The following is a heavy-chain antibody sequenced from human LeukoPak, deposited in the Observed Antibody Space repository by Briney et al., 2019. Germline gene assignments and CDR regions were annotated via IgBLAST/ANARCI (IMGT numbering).Heavy chain of an antibody. Sequence: HGGSLRLSCAASGFTFSYYWMTWVRQAPGKGLEWVANIKEDGSEKNYVDSVKGRFTISRDNAKNSLYLQMNSLRAEDTAVYYCARGQYQLPRGQGTLVTVSS. CDR3: ARGQYQLP. V-gene: IGHV3-7*01. J-gene: IGHJ5*02. D-gene: IGHD2-2*01. CDR1: GFTFSYYW. CDR2: IKEDGSEK.